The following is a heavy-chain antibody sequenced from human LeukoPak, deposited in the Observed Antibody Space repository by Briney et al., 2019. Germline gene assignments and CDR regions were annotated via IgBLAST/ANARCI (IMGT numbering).Heavy chain of an antibody. CDR1: GGSISTSNW. CDR2: IYHSGST. J-gene: IGHJ5*02. CDR3: ARDPYGSGSYYNPSWFDP. D-gene: IGHD3-10*01. Sequence: PSQTLSLTCAVSGGSISTSNWWSWVRQPPGKGLEWIGEIYHSGSTNYNPSLKSRVTISVDKSKNQFSLKLSSVTAADTAVYYCARDPYGSGSYYNPSWFDPWGQGTLVTVSS. V-gene: IGHV4-4*02.